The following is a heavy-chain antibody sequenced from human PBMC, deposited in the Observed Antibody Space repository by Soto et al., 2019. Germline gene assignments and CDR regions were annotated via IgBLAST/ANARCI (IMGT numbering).Heavy chain of an antibody. J-gene: IGHJ6*02. Sequence: QVQLQESGPGLVKPSETLSLTCTVSGGSITSYYWSWMRQPPGKGLEWIGYIHNSGSTNYNPSLKGRVTISVATSKNQFSLKLNSVTAADTAVYYCARDNTGMDVWGQGTTVTVSS. CDR2: IHNSGST. CDR3: ARDNTGMDV. V-gene: IGHV4-59*01. CDR1: GGSITSYY.